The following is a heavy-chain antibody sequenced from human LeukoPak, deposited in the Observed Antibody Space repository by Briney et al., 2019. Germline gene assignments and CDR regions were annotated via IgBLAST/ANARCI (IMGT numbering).Heavy chain of an antibody. Sequence: GGSLRLSCAASGFTFSSFEMNWVRQAPGKGLEWVSYITSSGSSIYFADSVKGRFTISRDNDKNSLFLEMNSLRDEDTAVYHCARESGSHDYFDYWGQGTLVTVSS. V-gene: IGHV3-48*03. CDR2: ITSSGSSI. D-gene: IGHD1-26*01. CDR1: GFTFSSFE. CDR3: ARESGSHDYFDY. J-gene: IGHJ4*02.